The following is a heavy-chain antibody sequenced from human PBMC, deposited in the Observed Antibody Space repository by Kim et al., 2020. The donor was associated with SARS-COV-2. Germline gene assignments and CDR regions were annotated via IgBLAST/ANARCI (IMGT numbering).Heavy chain of an antibody. D-gene: IGHD6-13*01. Sequence: GESLQISCKGSGYSFTSYWIGWVRQMPGKGLEWMGIINPGDSDTRYSPSFQGQVTISADKSISTAYLQWSSLKASDTAMYYCARRVSYSSSWPFDYWGQGTLVTVSS. J-gene: IGHJ4*02. CDR3: ARRVSYSSSWPFDY. CDR2: INPGDSDT. V-gene: IGHV5-51*01. CDR1: GYSFTSYW.